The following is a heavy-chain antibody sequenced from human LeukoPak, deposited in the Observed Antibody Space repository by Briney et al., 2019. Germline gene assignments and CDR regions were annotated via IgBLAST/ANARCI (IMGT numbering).Heavy chain of an antibody. CDR2: ITAYNGNT. Sequence: EASVKVSCKASGYTFINYGISWVRQAPGQGLEWMGWITAYNGNTKYAQKFQGRVTMTTDTSTSTAYMELRSLRSDDTAVYYCARGVLDVTYYHYYYMDVWGKGTTVTV. V-gene: IGHV1-18*01. J-gene: IGHJ6*03. D-gene: IGHD4/OR15-4a*01. CDR1: GYTFINYG. CDR3: ARGVLDVTYYHYYYMDV.